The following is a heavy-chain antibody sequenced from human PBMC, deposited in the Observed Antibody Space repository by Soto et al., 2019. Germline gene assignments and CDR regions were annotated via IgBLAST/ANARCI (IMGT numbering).Heavy chain of an antibody. J-gene: IGHJ6*02. Sequence: SVKVSCKASGGTFSSYAISRVRQAPGQGLEWMGGIIPIFGTANYAQKFQGRVTITADKSTSTAYMELSSLRSEDTAVYYCARGRLVMSLTYYYGMDVWGQGTTVTVSS. V-gene: IGHV1-69*06. CDR2: IIPIFGTA. CDR1: GGTFSSYA. CDR3: ARGRLVMSLTYYYGMDV. D-gene: IGHD3-9*01.